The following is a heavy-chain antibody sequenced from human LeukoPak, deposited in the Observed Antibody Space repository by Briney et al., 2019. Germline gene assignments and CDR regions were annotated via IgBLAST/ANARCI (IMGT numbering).Heavy chain of an antibody. J-gene: IGHJ6*03. CDR1: GGSISSYY. Sequence: PSETLSLTCTVSGGSISSYYWGWIRQPPGKGLEWIGSIYYSGSTYYNPSLKSRVTISVDTSKNQFSLKLSSVTAADTAVYYCARLHYYYMDVWGKGTTVTVSS. V-gene: IGHV4-39*01. CDR3: ARLHYYYMDV. CDR2: IYYSGST.